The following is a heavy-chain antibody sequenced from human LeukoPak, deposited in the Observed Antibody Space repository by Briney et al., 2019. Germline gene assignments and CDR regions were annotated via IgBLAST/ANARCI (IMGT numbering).Heavy chain of an antibody. Sequence: VASVKLSCKAFGYTFTGYWMHWVRQAPGQGLEWMGWINPNSGGTNYAQKFQGRVTMTRDTSISTAYMELSRLRSDDTAVYYCAREYSGYDYGDYWGQGTLVTVSS. J-gene: IGHJ4*02. CDR1: GYTFTGYW. D-gene: IGHD5-12*01. CDR3: AREYSGYDYGDY. CDR2: INPNSGGT. V-gene: IGHV1-2*02.